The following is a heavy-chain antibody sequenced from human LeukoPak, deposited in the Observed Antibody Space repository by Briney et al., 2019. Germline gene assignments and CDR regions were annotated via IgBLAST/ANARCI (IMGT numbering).Heavy chain of an antibody. V-gene: IGHV3-7*03. CDR2: IKQDGSEK. CDR1: GFTFSSYW. D-gene: IGHD1-1*01. Sequence: GGSLRLSCAASGFTFSSYWMSWVRQAPGKGLEWVANIKQDGSEKYYVDSVKGRFTISRDNAKNSLYLQMNSLRTEDTALYYCAKAGPYNWNVPYFDYWGQGTLVTVSS. J-gene: IGHJ4*02. CDR3: AKAGPYNWNVPYFDY.